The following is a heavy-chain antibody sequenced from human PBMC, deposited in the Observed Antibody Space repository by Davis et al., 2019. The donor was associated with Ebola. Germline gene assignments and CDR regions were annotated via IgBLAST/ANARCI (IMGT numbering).Heavy chain of an antibody. CDR2: ISSSSSYI. CDR1: GFTVSSNY. CDR3: ARSSV. V-gene: IGHV3-21*01. J-gene: IGHJ4*02. Sequence: GESLKISCATSGFTVSSNYMTWVRQAPGKGLEWVSSISSSSSYIYYADSVKGRFTISRDNAKNSLYLQMNSLRAEDTAVYYCARSSVWGQGTLVTVSS.